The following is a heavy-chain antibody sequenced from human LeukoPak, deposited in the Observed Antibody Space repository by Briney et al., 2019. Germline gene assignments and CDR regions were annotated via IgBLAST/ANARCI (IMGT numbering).Heavy chain of an antibody. CDR2: INHSGST. V-gene: IGHV4-34*01. CDR3: ARGKKGMDY. J-gene: IGHJ4*02. CDR1: GGSFSGYY. Sequence: SETLSLTCAVYGGSFSGYYWSWIRQPPVKGLEWIGEINHSGSTNYNPSLKSRVTISVDTSKNQFSLKLSSVTAADTAVYYCARGKKGMDYWGQGTLVTVSS.